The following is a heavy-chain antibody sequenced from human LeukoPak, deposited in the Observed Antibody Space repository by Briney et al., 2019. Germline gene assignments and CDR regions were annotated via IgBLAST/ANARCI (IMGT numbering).Heavy chain of an antibody. CDR3: ARGPSVYFHGLDV. Sequence: ASVKVSCKASGYTFSDYYVHWVRQAPGQGLDWMGWINPASGDADCAQSFQGRITMTRDMSFSSAYMDLRWLRSADAAVYYCARGPSVYFHGLDVWGQGTTVTVSS. D-gene: IGHD3-10*01. CDR2: INPASGDA. J-gene: IGHJ6*02. CDR1: GYTFSDYY. V-gene: IGHV1-2*02.